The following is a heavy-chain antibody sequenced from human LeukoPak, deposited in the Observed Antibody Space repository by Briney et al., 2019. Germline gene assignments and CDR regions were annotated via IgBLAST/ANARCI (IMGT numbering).Heavy chain of an antibody. Sequence: PGGSLRLSCVASGFTFSSYSMNWVRQTPGKGLEWVSSISSSSSYIYYADSVKGRFTISRDNAKNSLYLQMNSLRAEDTAVYYCAKEDTEAFDIWGQGTMVTVS. CDR3: AKEDTEAFDI. J-gene: IGHJ3*02. V-gene: IGHV3-21*04. CDR1: GFTFSSYS. D-gene: IGHD2-15*01. CDR2: ISSSSSYI.